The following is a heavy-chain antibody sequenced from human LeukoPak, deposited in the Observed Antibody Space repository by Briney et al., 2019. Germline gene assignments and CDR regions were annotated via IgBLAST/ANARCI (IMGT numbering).Heavy chain of an antibody. CDR3: ARTPIFGVVIDYYYYMDV. J-gene: IGHJ6*03. CDR1: GGSISSYY. Sequence: SETLSLTCTVSGGSISSYYWSWIRQPAGKGLEWIGRIYTSGSTNYNPSLKSRVTMSVDTSKNQFSLKLSSVTAADTAVYHCARTPIFGVVIDYYYYMDVWGKGTTVTVSS. D-gene: IGHD3-3*01. CDR2: IYTSGST. V-gene: IGHV4-4*07.